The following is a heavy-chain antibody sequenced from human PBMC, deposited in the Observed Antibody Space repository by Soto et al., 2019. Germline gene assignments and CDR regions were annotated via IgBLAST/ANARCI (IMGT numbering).Heavy chain of an antibody. D-gene: IGHD2-15*01. V-gene: IGHV1-2*02. CDR2: INPNSGGT. CDR3: ARETQVVVVAATPADYGMDV. Sequence: ASVKVSCKASGYTFTGYYMHWVRQAPGQGLEWMGWINPNSGGTNYAQKFQGRVTMTRDTSISTAYMELSRLRSDDTAVYYCARETQVVVVAATPADYGMDVWGQGTTDTVSS. CDR1: GYTFTGYY. J-gene: IGHJ6*02.